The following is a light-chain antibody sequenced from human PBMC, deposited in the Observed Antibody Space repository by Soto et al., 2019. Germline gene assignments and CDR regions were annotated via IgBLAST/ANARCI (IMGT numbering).Light chain of an antibody. CDR3: CSYAGSYTLI. CDR2: DVS. J-gene: IGLJ2*01. CDR1: SSDIGGYNY. Sequence: QSALTQPRSVSGSPGQSVTISCTGSSSDIGGYNYVSWYQQHPGKVPKLMIYDVSKRPPGVPDRFSGSKSGNTASLTISGLQAEDGADYYCCSYAGSYTLIFGGGTKLTVL. V-gene: IGLV2-11*01.